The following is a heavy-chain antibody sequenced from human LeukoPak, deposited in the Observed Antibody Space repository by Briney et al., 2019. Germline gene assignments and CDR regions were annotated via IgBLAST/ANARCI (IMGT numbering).Heavy chain of an antibody. CDR2: IIPIFGTA. CDR1: GGTFSSYA. CDR3: ARGLEMATTYYYGMDV. D-gene: IGHD5-24*01. V-gene: IGHV1-69*13. Sequence: GASVKVSCKASGGTFSSYAISWVRQAPGQGLEWMGGIIPIFGTANYAQKFQGRVTITADESTSTAYMELSSLRSEDTAVYYCARGLEMATTYYYGMDVWGQGTTVTVSS. J-gene: IGHJ6*02.